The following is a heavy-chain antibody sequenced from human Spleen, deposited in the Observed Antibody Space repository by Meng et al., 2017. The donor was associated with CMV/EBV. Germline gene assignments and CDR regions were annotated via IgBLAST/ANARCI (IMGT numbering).Heavy chain of an antibody. J-gene: IGHJ4*02. CDR2: LSSSSTTI. CDR3: ARDSYGGNSLVFDY. CDR1: GVSFSNYW. V-gene: IGHV3-48*04. Sequence: GESLKISCAASGVSFSNYWMSWVRQAPGKGLEWVSYLSSSSTTIYYADSVKGRFTISRDNAKNSLYLQMNSLRAEDTAVYYCARDSYGGNSLVFDYWGQGTLVTVSS. D-gene: IGHD4-23*01.